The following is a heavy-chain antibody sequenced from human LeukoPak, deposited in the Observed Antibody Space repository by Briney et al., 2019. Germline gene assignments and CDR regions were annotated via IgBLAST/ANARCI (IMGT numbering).Heavy chain of an antibody. D-gene: IGHD2-21*02. CDR3: AKGNGHIVVVTAIS. J-gene: IGHJ4*02. CDR2: ISSSGGST. Sequence: PGGSLRLSCAASGFTFSSYAMTWVRQAPGKGLEWVSAISSSGGSTYYADSVKGRFTISRDNSKNTLYLQMNSLRAEDTAVYYCAKGNGHIVVVTAISWGQRTLVTVSS. V-gene: IGHV3-23*01. CDR1: GFTFSSYA.